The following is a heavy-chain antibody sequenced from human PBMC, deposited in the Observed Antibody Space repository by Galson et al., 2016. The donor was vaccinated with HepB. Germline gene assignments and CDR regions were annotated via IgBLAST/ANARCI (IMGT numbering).Heavy chain of an antibody. Sequence: SLRLSCAASGFTFSSYAMSWVRQAPGKGLEWVSSITGSGGATYYADSVKGRFTISRDSSKNTLYLQMDSLRAEDTALYYCARATVTTVSRFDYWGQGTLVSGSS. J-gene: IGHJ4*02. CDR2: ITGSGGAT. CDR3: ARATVTTVSRFDY. D-gene: IGHD4-17*01. V-gene: IGHV3-23*01. CDR1: GFTFSSYA.